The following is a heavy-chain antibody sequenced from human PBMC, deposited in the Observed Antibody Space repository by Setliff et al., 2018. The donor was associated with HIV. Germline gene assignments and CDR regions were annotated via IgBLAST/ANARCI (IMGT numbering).Heavy chain of an antibody. D-gene: IGHD6-13*01. Sequence: GGSLRLSCAASGFTFSGYAMSWVRQAPGKGLECVSAISNGGGGYTYYADSVKGRFTISRDNSKNTLYLQMISLRADDTAVYFCVRVAYSSTWYYFDYWGQGTLVTVSS. CDR3: VRVAYSSTWYYFDY. V-gene: IGHV3-23*01. J-gene: IGHJ4*02. CDR2: ISNGGGGYT. CDR1: GFTFSGYA.